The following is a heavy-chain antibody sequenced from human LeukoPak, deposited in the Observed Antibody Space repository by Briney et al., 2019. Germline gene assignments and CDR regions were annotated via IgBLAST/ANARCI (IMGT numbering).Heavy chain of an antibody. CDR1: GYTLTELS. J-gene: IGHJ6*02. CDR2: FDPEDGET. CDR3: ATDGSGSYRLSYYYGMDV. D-gene: IGHD3-10*01. V-gene: IGHV1-24*01. Sequence: GASVKVSCRVSGYTLTELSMHWVRQAPGKGLEWMGGFDPEDGETIYAQKFQGRVTMTEDTSTDTAYMELSSLRSEDTAVYYCATDGSGSYRLSYYYGMDVWGQGTTVTVSS.